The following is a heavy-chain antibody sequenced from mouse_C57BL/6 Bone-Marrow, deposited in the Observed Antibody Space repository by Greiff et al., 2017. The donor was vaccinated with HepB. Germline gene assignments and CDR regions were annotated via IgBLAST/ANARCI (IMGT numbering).Heavy chain of an antibody. V-gene: IGHV1-81*01. D-gene: IGHD4-1*01. J-gene: IGHJ3*01. CDR1: GYTFTSYG. CDR2: IYPRSGDT. CDR3: AELAAWFAY. Sequence: VQLQQSGAELARPGASVKLSCKASGYTFTSYGISWVKQRTGQGLEWIGEIYPRSGDTYYNEKFKGKATLTADKSSSTAYMELRSLASEDSAVYFCAELAAWFAYWGQGTLVTVSA.